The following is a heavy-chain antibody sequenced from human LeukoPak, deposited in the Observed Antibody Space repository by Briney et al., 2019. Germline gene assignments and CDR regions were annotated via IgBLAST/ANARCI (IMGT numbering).Heavy chain of an antibody. CDR3: ARDNNYYDSTPFDY. CDR1: GFTFSSYG. Sequence: GGSLRLSCAASGFTFSSYGMHWVRQAPGKGLEWVAVISYDGSNKYYADSVKGRFTISRDNAKNSLYLQMNSLRDEDTAVYYCARDNNYYDSTPFDYWGQGTLVTVSS. D-gene: IGHD3-22*01. J-gene: IGHJ4*02. V-gene: IGHV3-30*03. CDR2: ISYDGSNK.